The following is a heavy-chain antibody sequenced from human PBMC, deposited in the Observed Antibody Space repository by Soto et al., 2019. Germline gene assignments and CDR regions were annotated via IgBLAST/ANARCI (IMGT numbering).Heavy chain of an antibody. D-gene: IGHD2-15*01. CDR2: IYYSGST. J-gene: IGHJ3*02. Sequence: SETLSLTCTVSGGSISSYYWSWIRQPPGKGLEWIGYIYYSGSTNYNPSLKSRVTISVDTSKNQFSLKLSSVTAADTAVYYCARERDAGCSGGSCYVSAFDIWGQGTMVTVSS. CDR1: GGSISSYY. CDR3: ARERDAGCSGGSCYVSAFDI. V-gene: IGHV4-59*01.